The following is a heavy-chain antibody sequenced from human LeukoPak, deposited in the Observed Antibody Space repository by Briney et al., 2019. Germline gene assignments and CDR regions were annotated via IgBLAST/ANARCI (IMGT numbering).Heavy chain of an antibody. J-gene: IGHJ4*02. CDR1: GFTFSGYW. V-gene: IGHV3-74*01. D-gene: IGHD6-19*01. CDR3: ARGRLTSSWYYFDY. CDR2: ISTDGSSN. Sequence: GGSLRLSCAASGFTFSGYWMHWVRQAPGKGLVWVSRISTDGSSNTYADSVKGRFTISRDNAKNTLYLQMNSLRAEDTAVYYCARGRLTSSWYYFDYWGQGTLVTVSS.